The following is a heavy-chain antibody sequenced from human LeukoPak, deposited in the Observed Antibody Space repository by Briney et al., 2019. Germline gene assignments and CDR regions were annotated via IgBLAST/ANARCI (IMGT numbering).Heavy chain of an antibody. CDR2: ISGSGGST. Sequence: GGSLRLSCAASGFTFSSYGMSWVRQAPGKGLEWVSAISGSGGSTYYADSVKGRFTISRDNSKNTLYLQMNSLRAEDTAVYYCAKWMSDCSSFDYWGQGTLVTVSS. J-gene: IGHJ4*02. CDR1: GFTFSSYG. D-gene: IGHD2-15*01. V-gene: IGHV3-23*01. CDR3: AKWMSDCSSFDY.